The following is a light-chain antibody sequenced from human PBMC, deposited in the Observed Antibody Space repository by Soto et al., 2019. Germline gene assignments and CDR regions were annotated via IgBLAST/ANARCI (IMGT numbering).Light chain of an antibody. CDR2: GAS. Sequence: IVMTQSPATLSVSPWERATLSCMASQSVSSNLAWYQQKPGQAPRLLIYGASTRATGIPARFSGSGSGTEFTLTISSLQSEDFAVYYCQQYNNWPGTFGQGTKVDI. CDR3: QQYNNWPGT. CDR1: QSVSSN. V-gene: IGKV3-15*01. J-gene: IGKJ1*01.